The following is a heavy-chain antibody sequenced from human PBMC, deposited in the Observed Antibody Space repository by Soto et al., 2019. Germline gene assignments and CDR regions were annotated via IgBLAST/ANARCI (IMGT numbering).Heavy chain of an antibody. D-gene: IGHD4-4*01. V-gene: IGHV3-7*01. CDR2: INQDGSEK. CDR1: GFTFSSSL. CDR3: ARDLMTTVKGFDY. J-gene: IGHJ4*02. Sequence: PGGSLRLSCAAAGFTFSSSLMTWVRQAPGKRLEWVANINQDGSEKYYVDSVKGRFTISRDNAKNSLFLQMNSLRAEDTAVYYCARDLMTTVKGFDYWGQGTLVTVSS.